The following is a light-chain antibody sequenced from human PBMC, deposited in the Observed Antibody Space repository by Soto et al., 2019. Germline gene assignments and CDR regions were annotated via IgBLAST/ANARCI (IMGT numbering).Light chain of an antibody. J-gene: IGKJ1*01. CDR1: QGIISN. CDR2: GAS. Sequence: DTVMTQSPVTLSGSPGERVTLSCRASQGIISNLAWYQQKRGKAPRVLIYGASTRATGVPDRFSGSGSGTEFTLTITSLQSEDSAIYYCQQYYDWPRTCGQGTKVDI. V-gene: IGKV3-15*01. CDR3: QQYYDWPRT.